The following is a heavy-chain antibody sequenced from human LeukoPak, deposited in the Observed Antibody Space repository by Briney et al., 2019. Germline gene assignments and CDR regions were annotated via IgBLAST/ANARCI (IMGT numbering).Heavy chain of an antibody. CDR1: GNTFTGYY. D-gene: IGHD5-18*01. Sequence: ASVKVSCKASGNTFTGYYVHWVRQAPGQGLEWMGWINPNSAGTNYAQKFQGRVTMTRDTSISTAYMELSRLRSDDTAVYYCARALGTAMVSGIGDYWGQGTLVTVSS. V-gene: IGHV1-2*02. CDR2: INPNSAGT. J-gene: IGHJ4*02. CDR3: ARALGTAMVSGIGDY.